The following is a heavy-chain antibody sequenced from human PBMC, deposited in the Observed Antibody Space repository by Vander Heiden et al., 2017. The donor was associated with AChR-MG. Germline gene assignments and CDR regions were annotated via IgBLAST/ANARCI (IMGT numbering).Heavy chain of an antibody. D-gene: IGHD3-10*01. CDR3: AKDHYYGSAYYFDY. J-gene: IGHJ4*02. CDR2: IRYDGSNK. Sequence: QVQLVESGGGVVQPGGSLRLSCAASGFTFSSYGMHWVRQAPGKGLEWVAFIRYDGSNKYYADSVKGRFTISRDNSKNTLYLQMNSLRAEDTAVYYCAKDHYYGSAYYFDYWGQGTLVTVSS. CDR1: GFTFSSYG. V-gene: IGHV3-30*02.